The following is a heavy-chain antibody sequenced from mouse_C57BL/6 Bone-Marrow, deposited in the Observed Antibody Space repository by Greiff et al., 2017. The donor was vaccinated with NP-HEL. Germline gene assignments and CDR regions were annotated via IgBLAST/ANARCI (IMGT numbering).Heavy chain of an antibody. D-gene: IGHD1-1*01. J-gene: IGHJ2*01. V-gene: IGHV1-75*01. CDR1: GYTFTDYY. CDR3: ARRRGIYYYGSSCYFDY. Sequence: QVQLQQSGPELVKPGASVKISCKASGYTFTDYYINWVKQRPGQGLEWIGWIFPGSGSTYYNEKFKGKATLTVAKSSGTAYMLLSSLTSEDSAVYFCARRRGIYYYGSSCYFDYWGQGTTLTVSS. CDR2: IFPGSGST.